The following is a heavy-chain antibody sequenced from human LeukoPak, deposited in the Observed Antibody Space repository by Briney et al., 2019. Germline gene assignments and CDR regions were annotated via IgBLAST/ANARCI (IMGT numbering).Heavy chain of an antibody. CDR3: ARQGSGYSPTYYYYMDV. Sequence: GESLKISCKGSGYSFINYWIGWVRQMPGKGLEWMGIIYPGDSDTRYSPSLQGQVTISADKSISTAYLQWSSLKASDTAMYYCARQGSGYSPTYYYYMDVWGKGTTVTISS. D-gene: IGHD5-18*01. J-gene: IGHJ6*03. V-gene: IGHV5-51*01. CDR2: IYPGDSDT. CDR1: GYSFINYW.